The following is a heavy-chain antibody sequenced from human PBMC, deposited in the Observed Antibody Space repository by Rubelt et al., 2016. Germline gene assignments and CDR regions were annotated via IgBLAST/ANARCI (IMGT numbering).Heavy chain of an antibody. Sequence: QLQLQESGPGLVKPSETLSLTCTVSGGSISSTSYYWGWIRQPPGTGLEWIGSIYYSGSTYSNPSPKSGVTMSVHPSKNQCSLRMSPVTASDTAVYYCARTVAGFFRRFDPWGQGTLVTVSS. CDR2: IYYSGST. D-gene: IGHD6-19*01. V-gene: IGHV4-39*01. J-gene: IGHJ5*02. CDR1: GGSISSTSYY. CDR3: ARTVAGFFRRFDP.